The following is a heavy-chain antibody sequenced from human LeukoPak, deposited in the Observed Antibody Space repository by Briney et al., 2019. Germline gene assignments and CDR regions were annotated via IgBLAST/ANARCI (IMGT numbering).Heavy chain of an antibody. V-gene: IGHV1-69*04. Sequence: GASVKVSCKASGGTFSSYAISWVRQAPGQGLEWMGRIIPILGIANYAQKFQGRVTITADKSTSTAYMELSSLRSEDTAVYYCARASRGDYGDYWGQGTLVTVSS. J-gene: IGHJ4*02. CDR2: IIPILGIA. D-gene: IGHD4-17*01. CDR3: ARASRGDYGDY. CDR1: GGTFSSYA.